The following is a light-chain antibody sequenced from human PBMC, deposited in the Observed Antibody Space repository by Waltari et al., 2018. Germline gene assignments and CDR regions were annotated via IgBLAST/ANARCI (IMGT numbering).Light chain of an antibody. CDR1: QSVNNNY. CDR2: GAS. J-gene: IGKJ4*01. Sequence: DIVLTQSPGTLSLFPGERATLPCRASQSVNNNYLAWYLQKPGQAPRLLIYGASSRAIGIPDRFSGSGPGTDFTLTISRLEPEDFAVFYCQQYGSPPLTFGGGTKVEIK. CDR3: QQYGSPPLT. V-gene: IGKV3-20*01.